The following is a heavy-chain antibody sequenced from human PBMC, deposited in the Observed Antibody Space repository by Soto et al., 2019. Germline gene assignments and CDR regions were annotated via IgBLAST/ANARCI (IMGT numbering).Heavy chain of an antibody. CDR1: GGTFSSYT. D-gene: IGHD3-9*01. CDR2: IIPILGIA. CDR3: ARVPGRYYDLLTGYYSYYYMDG. V-gene: IGHV1-69*02. Sequence: QVQLVQSGDEVKKPGSSVKVSCKASGGTFSSYTISWVRQAPGQGLEWMGRIIPILGIANYAQKFQGRVTITADKSTSQAYLELSSLRSEDTAVYYCARVPGRYYDLLTGYYSYYYMDGWGKGTTVTVSS. J-gene: IGHJ6*03.